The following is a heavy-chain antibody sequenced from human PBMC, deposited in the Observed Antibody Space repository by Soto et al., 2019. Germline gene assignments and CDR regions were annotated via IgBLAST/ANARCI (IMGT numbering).Heavy chain of an antibody. D-gene: IGHD3-10*01. V-gene: IGHV1-69*02. Sequence: SVKVSCKASGGTFSSYTISWVRQAPGQGLEWMGRIIPILGIANYAQKFQGRVTITADKSTSTAYMELSSLRSEDTAVYYCARVGPFGELLLDYWGQGTLVTVSS. CDR2: IIPILGIA. CDR3: ARVGPFGELLLDY. J-gene: IGHJ4*02. CDR1: GGTFSSYT.